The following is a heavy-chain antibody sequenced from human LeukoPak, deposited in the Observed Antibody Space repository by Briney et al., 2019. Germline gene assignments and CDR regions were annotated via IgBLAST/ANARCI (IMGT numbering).Heavy chain of an antibody. CDR2: ISTSSAYR. J-gene: IGHJ6*03. V-gene: IGHV3-21*01. Sequence: GGSLRLSCAASGFTFSIYSMSWVRQAPGGGLGWVSSISTSSAYRNYADSVRGRFTISRDNAKNSLFLQMSGLRGEDTAVYYCARHFCSSSSCYIPVSWNSYYMDVWGKGTTVTVSS. CDR1: GFTFSIYS. D-gene: IGHD2-2*02. CDR3: ARHFCSSSSCYIPVSWNSYYMDV.